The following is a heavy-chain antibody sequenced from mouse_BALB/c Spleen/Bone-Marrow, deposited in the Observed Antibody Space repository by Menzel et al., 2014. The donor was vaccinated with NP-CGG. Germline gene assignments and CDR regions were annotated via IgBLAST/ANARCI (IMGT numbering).Heavy chain of an antibody. J-gene: IGHJ2*01. V-gene: IGHV14-3*02. D-gene: IGHD1-1*01. CDR3: ASYYYGHYFDY. CDR1: GFSIKDTY. CDR2: IDPANGNT. Sequence: VQLQQSGAELVKPGASVKLSCTASGFSIKDTYMHWVKQRPEQGLEWIGRIDPANGNTKYDPKFQGKATITADTSSNTAYVQLSSRTAEDTAAYYCASYYYGHYFDYWGQGTTLTVSS.